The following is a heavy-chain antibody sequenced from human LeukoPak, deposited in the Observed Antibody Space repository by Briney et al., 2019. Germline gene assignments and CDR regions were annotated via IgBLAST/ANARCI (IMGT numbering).Heavy chain of an antibody. CDR3: SRAYDWNYLY. J-gene: IGHJ4*02. D-gene: IGHD1-7*01. V-gene: IGHV3-48*03. Sequence: GGSLRLSCAASGFTFSSYEMNWVRQAPGKGLEWVSYISSSGSTIKYADSVTDRFTISRDNSKNTLYLQMNSLRVEDTAVYYCSRAYDWNYLYWGQGTLVTVSS. CDR2: ISSSGSTI. CDR1: GFTFSSYE.